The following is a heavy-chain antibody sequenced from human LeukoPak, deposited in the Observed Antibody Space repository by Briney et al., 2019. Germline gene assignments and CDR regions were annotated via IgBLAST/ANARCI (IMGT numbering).Heavy chain of an antibody. J-gene: IGHJ4*02. CDR2: INPNSGGT. CDR3: ARAAFDSSGWYSY. V-gene: IGHV1-2*02. Sequence: GASVKVSCKASGYTFTGYYMHWVRQAPGQGLEWMGWINPNSGGTNYAQKFQGGVTMTRDTSISTAYMELSRLRSDDTAVYYCARAAFDSSGWYSYWGQGTLVTVSS. CDR1: GYTFTGYY. D-gene: IGHD6-19*01.